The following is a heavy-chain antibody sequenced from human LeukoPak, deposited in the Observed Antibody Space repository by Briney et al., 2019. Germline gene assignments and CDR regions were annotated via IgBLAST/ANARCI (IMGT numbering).Heavy chain of an antibody. CDR1: GFTFSSYA. CDR2: ISGSGGST. J-gene: IGHJ4*02. V-gene: IGHV3-23*01. D-gene: IGHD2-2*01. CDR3: AKRRMNIVVVPAAFDY. Sequence: PGGSLRLSCAASGFTFSSYATSWVRQAPGKGLEWVSAISGSGGSTYYADSVKGRFTISRDNSKNTLYLQMNSLRAEDTAVYYCAKRRMNIVVVPAAFDYWGQGTLVTVSS.